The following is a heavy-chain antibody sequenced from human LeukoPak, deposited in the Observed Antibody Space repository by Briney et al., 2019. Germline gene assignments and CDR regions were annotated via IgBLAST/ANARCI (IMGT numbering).Heavy chain of an antibody. D-gene: IGHD1-26*01. V-gene: IGHV4-38-2*02. CDR3: ARGALKWELPPIRARKSYYFDY. CDR2: IYHSGST. CDR1: GYSISSGYY. Sequence: SETLSLTCTVSGYSISSGYYWGWIRQPPGKGLEWIGSIYHSGSTYHNPSLKSRVTISVDTSKNHFSLKLSSVTAADTAVYYCARGALKWELPPIRARKSYYFDYWGQGTLVTVSS. J-gene: IGHJ4*02.